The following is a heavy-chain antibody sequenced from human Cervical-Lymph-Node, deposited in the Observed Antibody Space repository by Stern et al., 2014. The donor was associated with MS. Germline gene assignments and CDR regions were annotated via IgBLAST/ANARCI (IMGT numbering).Heavy chain of an antibody. J-gene: IGHJ4*02. D-gene: IGHD5-18*01. CDR1: GFTFRNYV. Sequence: VQLVESGGGVVQPGRSLRLSCAASGFTFRNYVMHWVRPAPGKGLEWVALIWFDESKKYYADSVKGRFTISRDNSKTTLYLQMTSLRVEDTAIYYCAREDGGYSNYFDYWGQGTLVTVSS. CDR3: AREDGGYSNYFDY. V-gene: IGHV3-33*01. CDR2: IWFDESKK.